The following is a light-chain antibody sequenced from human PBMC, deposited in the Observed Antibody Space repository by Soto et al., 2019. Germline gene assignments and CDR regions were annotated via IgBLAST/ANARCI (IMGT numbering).Light chain of an antibody. CDR3: SSYTSSGTLYV. CDR1: TNDIGDYNY. V-gene: IGLV2-14*01. CDR2: EVS. J-gene: IGLJ1*01. Sequence: QSVLAQPASMSGSPGQSITISCTVTTNDIGDYNYVSWYQQHPGKAPKLIIYEVSKRPSGVSNRFSGSKSGNTASLTISGLQAEDESDYYCSSYTSSGTLYVFGTGTKVTLL.